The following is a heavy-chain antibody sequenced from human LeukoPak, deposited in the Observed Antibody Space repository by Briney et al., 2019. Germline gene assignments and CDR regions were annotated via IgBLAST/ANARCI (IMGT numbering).Heavy chain of an antibody. V-gene: IGHV1-3*01. CDR1: GYTFTSYA. CDR3: GRDSGGYEFDY. D-gene: IGHD5-12*01. Sequence: ASVKVSCKASGYTFTSYAMHWVRQAPGQRLEWMGWINAGNGNTKYSQKFQGRVTITRDTSASTAYMELSSLRSEDTAVYYCGRDSGGYEFDYWGQGTLVTVSS. J-gene: IGHJ4*02. CDR2: INAGNGNT.